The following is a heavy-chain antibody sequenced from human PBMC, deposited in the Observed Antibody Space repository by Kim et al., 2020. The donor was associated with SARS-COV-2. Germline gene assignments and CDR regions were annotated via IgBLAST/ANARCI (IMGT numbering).Heavy chain of an antibody. CDR1: GFIVSGSY. CDR2: LYSDGTT. D-gene: IGHD3-10*01. V-gene: IGHV3-66*01. J-gene: IGHJ5*02. Sequence: GGSLRLSCAASGFIVSGSYMNWVRQVPGKGLEWVSTLYSDGTTYNADSVKGRFTISRDNPKNMLYLQMNNLRDEDTAVYYCAKCPSIRGVNWFERWGQGTLVTVSS. CDR3: AKCPSIRGVNWFER.